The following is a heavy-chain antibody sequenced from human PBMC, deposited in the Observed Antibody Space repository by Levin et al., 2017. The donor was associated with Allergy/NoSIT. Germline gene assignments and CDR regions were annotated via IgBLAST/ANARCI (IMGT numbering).Heavy chain of an antibody. J-gene: IGHJ5*02. Sequence: GGSLRLSCAASGFTFSTYWMHWVRQDLGKGLVWLSRINNDGSATTYADSVEGRFTISRDNAKNTLYLQMNSLRAEDTAVYYCTRGAAVPPTGVRRGGWFDPRGQGTLVTVSS. CDR2: INNDGSAT. V-gene: IGHV3-74*01. D-gene: IGHD2-15*01. CDR1: GFTFSTYW. CDR3: TRGAAVPPTGVRRGGWFDP.